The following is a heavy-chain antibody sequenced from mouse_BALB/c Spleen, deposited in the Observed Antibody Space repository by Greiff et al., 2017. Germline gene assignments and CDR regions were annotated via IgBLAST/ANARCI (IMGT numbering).Heavy chain of an antibody. CDR1: GFTFSSYA. J-gene: IGHJ3*01. D-gene: IGHD2-4*01. Sequence: EVQGVESGGGLVKPGGSLKLSCAASGFTFSSYAMSWVRQSPEKRLEWVAEISSGGSYTYYPDTVTGRFTISRDNAKNTLYLEMSSLRSEDTAMYYCAPYDYDDGGFAYWGQGTLVTVSA. CDR2: ISSGGSYT. CDR3: APYDYDDGGFAY. V-gene: IGHV5-9-4*01.